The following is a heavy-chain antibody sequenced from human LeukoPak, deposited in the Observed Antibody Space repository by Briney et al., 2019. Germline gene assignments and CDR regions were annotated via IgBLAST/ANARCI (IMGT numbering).Heavy chain of an antibody. V-gene: IGHV1-18*01. J-gene: IGHJ3*02. D-gene: IGHD3-22*01. CDR3: ARDRAELYYYDSSGLSNAFDI. Sequence: ASVKVSCKASGYTFTSYGINWVRQAPGQGLEWMGWISPYNGNTNYIQKVQGRVTMTTDTSTSTAYMELRSLRSDDTAVYYCARDRAELYYYDSSGLSNAFDIWGQGTMVTVSS. CDR1: GYTFTSYG. CDR2: ISPYNGNT.